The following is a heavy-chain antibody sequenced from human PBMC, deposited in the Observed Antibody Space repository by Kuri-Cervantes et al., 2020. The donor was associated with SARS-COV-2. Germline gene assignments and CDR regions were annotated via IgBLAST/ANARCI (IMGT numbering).Heavy chain of an antibody. Sequence: LSLTCAASGFTFSSYGMHWVRQAPGKGLEWVAVIWYDGSNKYYADSVKGRFTISRDNSKNTVFLQMDSLRAEDTAVYYCARDSGPLRYSYFDYWGLGALVTVSS. D-gene: IGHD3-9*01. J-gene: IGHJ4*02. CDR2: IWYDGSNK. V-gene: IGHV3-33*01. CDR3: ARDSGPLRYSYFDY. CDR1: GFTFSSYG.